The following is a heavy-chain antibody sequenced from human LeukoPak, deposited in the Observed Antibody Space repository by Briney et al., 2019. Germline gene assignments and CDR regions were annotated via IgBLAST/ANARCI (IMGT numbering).Heavy chain of an antibody. CDR1: GFIFSDYG. V-gene: IGHV3-33*01. CDR3: ARWGGTRQYYFDY. D-gene: IGHD1-1*01. J-gene: IGHJ4*02. CDR2: TRFDGSIK. Sequence: GGSLRLSCAVSGFIFSDYGFHWVRQAPGKGLEWVAVTRFDGSIKQYADSVKGRFAISRDDSKNTLYLQMNFLKSEDTAVYYCARWGGTRQYYFDYWGQGTLVTVSS.